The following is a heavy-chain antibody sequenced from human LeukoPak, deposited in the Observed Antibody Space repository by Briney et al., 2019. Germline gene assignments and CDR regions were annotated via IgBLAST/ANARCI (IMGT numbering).Heavy chain of an antibody. D-gene: IGHD3-9*01. J-gene: IGHJ5*02. CDR1: GGSISSGSYY. CDR3: ARDVGSYDILTGSSGWFDP. V-gene: IGHV4-61*01. Sequence: PSETLSLTCTASGGSISSGSYYWSWIRQPPGKGLEWIGYIYYSGSTNYNPSLKSRVTISVDTSKNQFSLKLSSVTAADTAVYYCARDVGSYDILTGSSGWFDPWGQGTLVTVSS. CDR2: IYYSGST.